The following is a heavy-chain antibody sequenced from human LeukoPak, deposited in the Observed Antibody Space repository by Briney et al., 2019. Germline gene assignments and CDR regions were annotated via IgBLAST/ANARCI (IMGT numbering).Heavy chain of an antibody. Sequence: DPSETLPLTCTVSGGSISSSSYSWSWIRQPPGKGLEWIGYIYHSGSTYYNPSLKSRVTISVDRSKNQFSLKLSSVTAADTAVYYCARGNSGWYSFDYWGQGTLVTVSS. J-gene: IGHJ4*02. D-gene: IGHD6-19*01. CDR1: GGSISSSSYS. CDR3: ARGNSGWYSFDY. V-gene: IGHV4-30-2*01. CDR2: IYHSGST.